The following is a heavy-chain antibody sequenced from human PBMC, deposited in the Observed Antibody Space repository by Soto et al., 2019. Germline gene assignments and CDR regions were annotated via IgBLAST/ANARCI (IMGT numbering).Heavy chain of an antibody. V-gene: IGHV4-34*01. D-gene: IGHD6-13*01. CDR3: ASVRAAAAYFDP. CDR2: INHSGST. Sequence: SETLSLTCAVYGGSFSGYYWSWIRQPPGKGLEWIGEINHSGSTNYNPSLKSRVTISVDTSKNQFSLKLSSVTAADTAVYYCASVRAAAAYFDPCGQRPLATVSS. J-gene: IGHJ5*02. CDR1: GGSFSGYY.